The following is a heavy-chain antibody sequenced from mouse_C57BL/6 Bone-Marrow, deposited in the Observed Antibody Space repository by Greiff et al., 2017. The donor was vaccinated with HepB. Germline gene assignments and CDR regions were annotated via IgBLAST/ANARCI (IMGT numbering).Heavy chain of an antibody. CDR2: IHPNSGST. V-gene: IGHV1-64*01. CDR3: ANYFYGSSQLWYFDV. D-gene: IGHD1-1*01. CDR1: GYTFTSYW. Sequence: VQLKQSGAELVKPGASVKLSCKASGYTFTSYWMHWVKQRPGQGIEWIGMIHPNSGSTNYNEKFKSKATLTVDKSSSTAYMQLSSLTSEDSAVYYCANYFYGSSQLWYFDVWGTGTTVTVSS. J-gene: IGHJ1*03.